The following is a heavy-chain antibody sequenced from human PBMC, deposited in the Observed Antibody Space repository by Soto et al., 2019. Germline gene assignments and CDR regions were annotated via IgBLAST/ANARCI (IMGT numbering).Heavy chain of an antibody. J-gene: IGHJ5*02. V-gene: IGHV4-59*01. CDR1: GDSINNYH. D-gene: IGHD3-3*01. CDR3: ARGHYDFWSGSINWFDP. CDR2: IYYSGNN. Sequence: SETLSLTCTVSGDSINNYHWSWIRQPPGKGLEWIGSIYYSGNNNYNPSLRSRVTISLATSKNQFSLKLNSVTAADTAVHDCARGHYDFWSGSINWFDPWGPGTLVTVSS.